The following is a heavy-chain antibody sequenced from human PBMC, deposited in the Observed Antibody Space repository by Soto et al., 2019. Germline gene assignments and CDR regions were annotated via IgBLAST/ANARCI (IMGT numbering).Heavy chain of an antibody. CDR1: GFTFSSYS. J-gene: IGHJ4*02. CDR3: ARDQGGTSHFDY. CDR2: ISSSSSYI. Sequence: PGGSLRLSCAAPGFTFSSYSMNWVRQAPGKGLEWVSSISSSSSYIYYADSVKGRFTISRDNAKNSLYLQMNSLRAEDTAVYYCARDQGGTSHFDYWGQGTLVTVSS. D-gene: IGHD2-2*01. V-gene: IGHV3-21*01.